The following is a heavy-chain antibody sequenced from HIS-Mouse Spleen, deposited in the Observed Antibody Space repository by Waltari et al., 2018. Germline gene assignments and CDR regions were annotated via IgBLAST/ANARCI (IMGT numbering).Heavy chain of an antibody. J-gene: IGHJ2*01. CDR2: IYYSGST. CDR3: AREIPYSSSWYDWYFDL. Sequence: QLQLQESGPGLVTPSETLSLTCSVPGGPISTISYYWGWIRQPPGKGLEWIGSIYYSGSTYYNPSLKSRVTISVDTSKNQFSLKLSSVTAADTAVYYCAREIPYSSSWYDWYFDLWGRGTLVTVSS. V-gene: IGHV4-39*07. D-gene: IGHD6-13*01. CDR1: GGPISTISYY.